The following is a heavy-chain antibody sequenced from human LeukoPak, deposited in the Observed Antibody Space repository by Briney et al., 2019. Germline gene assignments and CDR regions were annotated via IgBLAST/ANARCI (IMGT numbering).Heavy chain of an antibody. Sequence: PGGSLRLSCAASGFTFSSYSMNWVRQAPGKGLEWVANIKEDGSETYYVDSVKGRFTISRDNARNSLYLQMNSLRAEDTAVYYCANSPGGHPYYFDYWGQGTLVTVSS. D-gene: IGHD2-8*02. CDR3: ANSPGGHPYYFDY. V-gene: IGHV3-7*05. CDR2: IKEDGSET. CDR1: GFTFSSYS. J-gene: IGHJ4*02.